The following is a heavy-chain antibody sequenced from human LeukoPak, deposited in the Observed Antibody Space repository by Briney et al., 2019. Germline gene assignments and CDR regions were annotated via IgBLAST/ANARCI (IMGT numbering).Heavy chain of an antibody. Sequence: ASVKDSCKASGGTFSSYAVSWVRQATGQGLEWMGWMNPNSGNTGYAQKFQGRVTMTRNTSISTAYMELSSLRSEDTAVYYCARVQWLAPQYYFDYWGQGTLVTVSS. V-gene: IGHV1-8*02. J-gene: IGHJ4*02. D-gene: IGHD6-19*01. CDR2: MNPNSGNT. CDR3: ARVQWLAPQYYFDY. CDR1: GGTFSSYA.